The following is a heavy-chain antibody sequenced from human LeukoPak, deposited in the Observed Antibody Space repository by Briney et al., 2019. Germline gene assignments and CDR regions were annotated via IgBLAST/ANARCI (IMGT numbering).Heavy chain of an antibody. J-gene: IGHJ4*02. V-gene: IGHV4-39*01. Sequence: PSETLSLTCTVSGGSISSSSYYWGWIRQPPGKGLEWIGSIYYSGSTYYNPSLKSRVTISVDTSKNQFSLKLSSVTAADTAVYYCARMADTAMAHDCWGQGTLVTVSS. D-gene: IGHD5-18*01. CDR3: ARMADTAMAHDC. CDR2: IYYSGST. CDR1: GGSISSSSYY.